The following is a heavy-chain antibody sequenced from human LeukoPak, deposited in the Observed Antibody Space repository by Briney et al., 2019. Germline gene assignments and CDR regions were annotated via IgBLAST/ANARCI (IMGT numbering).Heavy chain of an antibody. Sequence: GASVKVSCKASGYTFTSYGISWVRQAPGQGLEWMGWISAYNGNTNYAQKLQGRVTMTTDTSTSIAYMELRSLRSDDTAVYYCARDGTSGXFWSXQGGDXWXQGXXVTVSS. V-gene: IGHV1-18*01. CDR3: ARDGTSGXFWSXQGGDX. CDR2: ISAYNGNT. D-gene: IGHD3-3*01. CDR1: GYTFTSYG. J-gene: IGHJ4*02.